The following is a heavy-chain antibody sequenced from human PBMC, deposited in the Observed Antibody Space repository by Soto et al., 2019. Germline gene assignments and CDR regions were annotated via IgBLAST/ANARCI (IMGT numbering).Heavy chain of an antibody. J-gene: IGHJ2*01. V-gene: IGHV1-69*12. CDR1: GGTFSSYA. CDR3: ARGGHDYGDLRWYFDL. CDR2: IIPIFGTA. Sequence: QVQLVQSGAEVKKPGSSVKVSCKASGGTFSSYAISWVRQAPGQGLEWMGGIIPIFGTANYAQKFQGRVTITADESTGTAYMELSSLRSEDTAVYYCARGGHDYGDLRWYFDLWGRGTLVTVSS. D-gene: IGHD4-17*01.